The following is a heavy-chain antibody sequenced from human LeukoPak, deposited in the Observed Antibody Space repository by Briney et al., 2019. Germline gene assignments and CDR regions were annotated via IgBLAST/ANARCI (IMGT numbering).Heavy chain of an antibody. V-gene: IGHV4-39*01. CDR2: IYYSGST. Sequence: PSETLSLTCTVYGGSISSSSYYWGWLRQPPGKGLVWIGSIYYSGSTYYSPSLKSRVTISVDTSKTQFSLKLSSVTAADTAVYYCARLCSGGSCYSGPPTDYWGQGTLVTVSS. CDR3: ARLCSGGSCYSGPPTDY. D-gene: IGHD2-15*01. CDR1: GGSISSSSYY. J-gene: IGHJ4*02.